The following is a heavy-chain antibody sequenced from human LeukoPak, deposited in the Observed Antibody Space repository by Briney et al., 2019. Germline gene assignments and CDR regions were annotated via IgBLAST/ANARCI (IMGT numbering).Heavy chain of an antibody. CDR3: ARDRGAKCSGGSCYSGY. D-gene: IGHD2-15*01. J-gene: IGHJ4*02. CDR2: IFPISGTT. Sequence: GASVKVSCKASGGTFRSYGISWLRQAPGQGLEWMGGIFPISGTTNYAQKFQGRVTMTADESTSTAYMELSSLRSEDTAVYYCARDRGAKCSGGSCYSGYWGQGTLVTVSS. V-gene: IGHV1-69*13. CDR1: GGTFRSYG.